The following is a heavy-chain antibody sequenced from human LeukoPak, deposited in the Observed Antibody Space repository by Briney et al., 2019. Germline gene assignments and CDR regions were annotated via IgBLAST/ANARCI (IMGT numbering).Heavy chain of an antibody. CDR1: GGSISSWSYF. CDR2: IDYSGST. J-gene: IGHJ5*02. CDR3: ARVGYDFWFDP. V-gene: IGHV4-39*07. Sequence: SETLSLTCTVSGGSISSWSYFWGWIRQPPGKGLEWIGTIDYSGSTYHNPSLKSRVSISVDTSKNQFSLKLSSVTAADTAVYYCARVGYDFWFDPWGQGTLVTVSS. D-gene: IGHD5-12*01.